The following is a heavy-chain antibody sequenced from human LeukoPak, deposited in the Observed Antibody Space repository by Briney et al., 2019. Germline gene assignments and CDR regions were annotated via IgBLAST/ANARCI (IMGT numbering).Heavy chain of an antibody. Sequence: ASVKVSCKASGYTFTSYYMHWVRQAPGQGLEWMGIINPSGGSTSYAQKLQGRVTMTTDTSTSTAYMELRSLRSDDTAVYYCAREPSYYYDSSGYYGDYWGQGTLVTVSS. CDR1: GYTFTSYY. J-gene: IGHJ4*02. D-gene: IGHD3-22*01. V-gene: IGHV1-46*01. CDR2: INPSGGST. CDR3: AREPSYYYDSSGYYGDY.